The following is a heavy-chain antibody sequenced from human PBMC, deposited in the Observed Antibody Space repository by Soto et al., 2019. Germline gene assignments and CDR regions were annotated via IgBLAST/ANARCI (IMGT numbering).Heavy chain of an antibody. J-gene: IGHJ4*02. V-gene: IGHV3-7*03. Sequence: PGGSLRLSCAASGFTFSSYWMSWVRQAPGKGLEWVANIKQDGSEKYYVDSVKGRFTISRDNAKNSLYLQMNSLRAEDTAVYYCARDSYYDFWSGYYTQGPNFDYWGQGTLVTVSS. CDR3: ARDSYYDFWSGYYTQGPNFDY. CDR1: GFTFSSYW. CDR2: IKQDGSEK. D-gene: IGHD3-3*01.